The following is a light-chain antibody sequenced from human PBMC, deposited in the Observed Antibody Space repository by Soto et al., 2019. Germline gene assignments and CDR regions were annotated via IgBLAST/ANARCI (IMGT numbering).Light chain of an antibody. V-gene: IGKV3-20*01. Sequence: EMVLTQSPGTLSLSPGERATLPCRASQNLSSSYLAWYQQKPGQAPRLLIYGASSRATGIPDRFSGSGSGTDFTLTISTLEPEDFAVYYCQQYGSSPPITFGQGTRLEIK. CDR3: QQYGSSPPIT. CDR1: QNLSSSY. CDR2: GAS. J-gene: IGKJ5*01.